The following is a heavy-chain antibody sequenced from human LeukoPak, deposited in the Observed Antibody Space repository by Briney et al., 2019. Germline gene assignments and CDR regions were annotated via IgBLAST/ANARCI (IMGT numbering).Heavy chain of an antibody. Sequence: ASVKLSREVSPLTPSGVVVTTGAQSPGQGLGWMGWISAYNGKTKYAQKLQARLNMTTDTSTSTAYVELRSLTSDDTAVYYCARDMGIQKWLPVDAFDIWGQETMITVS. CDR2: ISAYNGKT. J-gene: IGHJ3*02. CDR1: PLTPSGVV. CDR3: ARDMGIQKWLPVDAFDI. V-gene: IGHV1-18*01. D-gene: IGHD5-18*01.